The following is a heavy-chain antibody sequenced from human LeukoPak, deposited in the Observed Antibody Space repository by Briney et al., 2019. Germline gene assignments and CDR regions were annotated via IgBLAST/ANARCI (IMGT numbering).Heavy chain of an antibody. D-gene: IGHD5-12*01. Sequence: GGSLRLSCSASGFTFSSYAMHWVRQAPGKGLEYVSAISSNGGSTYYADSVKGRFTISRDNSKNTLYLQMSSLRAEYTAVYYCVKGLDIVATITRTNDYWGQGTLVTVSS. CDR2: ISSNGGST. CDR3: VKGLDIVATITRTNDY. CDR1: GFTFSSYA. J-gene: IGHJ4*02. V-gene: IGHV3-64D*06.